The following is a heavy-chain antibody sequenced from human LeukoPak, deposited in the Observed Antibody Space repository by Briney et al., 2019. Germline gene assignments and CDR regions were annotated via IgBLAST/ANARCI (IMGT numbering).Heavy chain of an antibody. Sequence: GGSLRLSCEASGFTFSSYEMNWVRQAPGKGLEWVSYVSSGGSTLYYADSVKGRFTISRDNAKNSLYLQMNSLRAEDTAFYYCARVRDGSQDYWGQGTLVTVSS. D-gene: IGHD5-24*01. V-gene: IGHV3-48*03. J-gene: IGHJ4*02. CDR3: ARVRDGSQDY. CDR1: GFTFSSYE. CDR2: VSSGGSTL.